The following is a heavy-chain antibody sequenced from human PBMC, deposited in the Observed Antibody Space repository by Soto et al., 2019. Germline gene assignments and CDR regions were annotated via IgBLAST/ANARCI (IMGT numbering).Heavy chain of an antibody. Sequence: GGSLRLSCAASGFTFSSYWMSWVRQAPEKGLEWVANIKQDGNDLYFVDSVKGRFTISRDNAKNSLYLHMSSLRAEDTGVYYCARTIFGVVTLSSYMEVWGKETTVTVSS. V-gene: IGHV3-7*01. CDR3: ARTIFGVVTLSSYMEV. J-gene: IGHJ6*03. CDR2: IKQDGNDL. CDR1: GFTFSSYW. D-gene: IGHD3-3*01.